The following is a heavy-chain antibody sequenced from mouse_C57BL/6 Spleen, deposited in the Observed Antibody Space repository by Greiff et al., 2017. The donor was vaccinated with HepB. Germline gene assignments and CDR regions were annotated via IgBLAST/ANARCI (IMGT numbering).Heavy chain of an antibody. D-gene: IGHD2-3*01. Sequence: DVMLVESGGGLVKPGGSLKLSCAASGFTFSDYGMHWVRQAPEKGLEWVAYISSGSSTIYYADTVKGRFTISRDNAKNTLFLQMTSLRSEDTAMYYGARPYDGYPYYYAMDYWGQGTSVTVSS. CDR3: ARPYDGYPYYYAMDY. V-gene: IGHV5-17*01. CDR2: ISSGSSTI. CDR1: GFTFSDYG. J-gene: IGHJ4*01.